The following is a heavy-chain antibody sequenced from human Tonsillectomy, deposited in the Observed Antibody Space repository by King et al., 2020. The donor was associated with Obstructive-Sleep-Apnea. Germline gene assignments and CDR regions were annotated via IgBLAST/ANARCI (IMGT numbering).Heavy chain of an antibody. D-gene: IGHD6-19*01. CDR1: WVSLSTSGVG. CDR2: LYWDDYN. CDR3: AHRSSGGPSGFDY. V-gene: IGHV2-5*02. J-gene: IGHJ4*02. Sequence: TLKESCPTLVKPTQTLTLTCTFSWVSLSTSGVGVGWSRQSPGKALEWLTLLYWDDYNHYSPSLKIRLTITKDTSENQVVLPMTNLDTVDTATYYCAHRSSGGPSGFDYWGQGTLVTVSS.